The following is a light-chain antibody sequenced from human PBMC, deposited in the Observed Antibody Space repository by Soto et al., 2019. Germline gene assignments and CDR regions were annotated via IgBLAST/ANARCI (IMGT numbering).Light chain of an antibody. Sequence: EIVLTQSPVTLSLSPGDRATLSCRASRTVSGNYLAWYQQRPNQAPRLLIFDAIRRAARIPDRFSGSGSGTDFTLTISRLEPEDFAVYFCQYFGTSPVIVFGGGTKVDI. V-gene: IGKV3-20*01. CDR2: DAI. J-gene: IGKJ4*01. CDR3: QYFGTSPVIV. CDR1: RTVSGNY.